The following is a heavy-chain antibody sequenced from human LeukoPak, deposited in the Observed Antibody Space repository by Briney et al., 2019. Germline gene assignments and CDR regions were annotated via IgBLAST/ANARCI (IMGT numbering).Heavy chain of an antibody. J-gene: IGHJ6*02. D-gene: IGHD3-10*01. CDR3: AKVPYSDYGSGRPPFMDV. CDR2: ISDSGSST. CDR1: GFTFYNYA. Sequence: GGSLRLSCAASGFTFYNYAMSWVRQAPGTGLEWVSTISDSGSSTYYADSVRGRFTISRDDSKNTLYLQMDSLRAEDTAIYYCAKVPYSDYGSGRPPFMDVWGQGTTVAVSS. V-gene: IGHV3-23*01.